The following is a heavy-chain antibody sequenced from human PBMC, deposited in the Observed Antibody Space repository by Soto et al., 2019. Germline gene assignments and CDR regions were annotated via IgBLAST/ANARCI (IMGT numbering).Heavy chain of an antibody. CDR2: ISAYNGNT. D-gene: IGHD5-18*01. CDR3: ARSVRRGYSYGYYFDY. J-gene: IGHJ4*02. V-gene: IGHV1-18*01. CDR1: GYTFTSYG. Sequence: ASVKVSCKASGYTFTSYGISWVRQAPGQGLEWMGWISAYNGNTNYAQKLQGRVTMTTDTSTSTAYMELRSLRSDDTAVYYCARSVRRGYSYGYYFDYWGQGTLVTVSS.